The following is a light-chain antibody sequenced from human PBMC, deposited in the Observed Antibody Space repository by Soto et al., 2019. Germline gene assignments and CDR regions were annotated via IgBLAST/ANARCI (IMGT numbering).Light chain of an antibody. CDR2: GAS. CDR3: QQYASSPRT. Sequence: IVLTQSPGTLSLSPGERATLSCRASQSVSSSYLAWYQQKPGQAPRLLIYGASSRATGIPDRFSGSGSGTDFTLTISRLEPEDFAVYYCQQYASSPRTFGRGTKVDIK. J-gene: IGKJ1*01. CDR1: QSVSSSY. V-gene: IGKV3-20*01.